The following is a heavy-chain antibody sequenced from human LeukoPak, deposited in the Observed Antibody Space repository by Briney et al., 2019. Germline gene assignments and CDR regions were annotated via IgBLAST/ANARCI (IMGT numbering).Heavy chain of an antibody. J-gene: IGHJ5*02. V-gene: IGHV4-59*12. CDR3: ARDQDYDFWTGFNWFDP. Sequence: SETLSLTCTVSGGSISSYYWSWIRQPPGKGLEWIGYIYYSGSTNYNPSLKSRVTISVDTSKNQFSLKLTSVTAADTAVYYCARDQDYDFWTGFNWFDPWGQGTLVTVSS. D-gene: IGHD3-3*01. CDR1: GGSISSYY. CDR2: IYYSGST.